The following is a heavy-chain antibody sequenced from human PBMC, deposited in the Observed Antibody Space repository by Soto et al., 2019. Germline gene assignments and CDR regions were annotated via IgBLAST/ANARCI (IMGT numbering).Heavy chain of an antibody. D-gene: IGHD3-3*01. CDR2: IFSNDER. CDR3: ARIESRVLEWSDRTYAMDV. Sequence: ESGPTLVNRTDTLTLTCTVCGFSLSNARMGVSWVRQPPGKALEWLAHIFSNDERSYSTSLTSRLTISKDTSRSQVVLTMTNMDHGETATYCCARIESRVLEWSDRTYAMDVGGKGPRVTSPQ. CDR1: GFSLSNARMG. J-gene: IGHJ6*04. V-gene: IGHV2-26*01.